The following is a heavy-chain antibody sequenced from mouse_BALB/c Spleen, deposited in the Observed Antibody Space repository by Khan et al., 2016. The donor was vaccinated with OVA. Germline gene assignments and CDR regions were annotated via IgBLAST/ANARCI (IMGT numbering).Heavy chain of an antibody. CDR3: AREWAAWFPY. J-gene: IGHJ3*01. Sequence: VQLKESGAQLARPGASVRLSCKASGYTFTDYYINWMRQRTGEGLEWIGEIYPGSDNTYYNEKFKDRATLTADKSSSTAYMHLSSLTSEDSAVYFCAREWAAWFPYGGQGTLVTVSA. CDR1: GYTFTDYY. V-gene: IGHV1-77*01. CDR2: IYPGSDNT.